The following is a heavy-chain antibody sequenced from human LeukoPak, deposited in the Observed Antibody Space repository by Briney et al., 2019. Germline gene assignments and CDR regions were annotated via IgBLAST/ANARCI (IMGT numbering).Heavy chain of an antibody. Sequence: EASVKVSCKASGGPFNSSSIRWVLQAPGPGLEWMGGLIPVFGTPNYAQKFQGRVTITTDESTSTVYMEVSSLRSVGTAVYYCARVTLDNTPPYFSYMDVWGKGTTVTVSS. CDR2: LIPVFGTP. J-gene: IGHJ6*03. CDR3: ARVTLDNTPPYFSYMDV. D-gene: IGHD2-15*01. CDR1: GGPFNSSS. V-gene: IGHV1-69*05.